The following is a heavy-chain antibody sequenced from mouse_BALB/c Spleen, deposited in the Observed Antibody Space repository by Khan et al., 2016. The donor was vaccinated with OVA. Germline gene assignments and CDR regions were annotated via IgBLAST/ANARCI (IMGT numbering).Heavy chain of an antibody. CDR1: DYSFTSYY. J-gene: IGHJ4*01. CDR3: ARRTLDY. CDR2: IDPFNGGT. Sequence: VRLQQSGPELMTPGASVKISCKASDYSFTSYYMHWVKQSHGKSLEWIGCIDPFNGGTTYNQKFKGKATLTVDKSSSTAYMHLSTLTSEDSAVYFFARRTLDYWGQGTSVTVSS. V-gene: IGHV1S135*01.